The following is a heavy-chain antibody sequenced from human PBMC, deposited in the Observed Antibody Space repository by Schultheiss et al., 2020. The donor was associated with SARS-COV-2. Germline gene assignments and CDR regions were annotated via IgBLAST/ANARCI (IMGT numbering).Heavy chain of an antibody. CDR2: IYYSGST. CDR1: GDSISSGYF. V-gene: IGHV4-38-2*01. J-gene: IGHJ5*02. CDR3: ARVGGHPVYNWFDP. Sequence: SETLSLSCDVSGDSISSGYFWGWIRQPPGKGLEWIGYIYYSGSTYYNPSVKSLVTISVDTSKNQFSLKLSSVTAADTAVYYCARVGGHPVYNWFDPWGQGTLVTVSS. D-gene: IGHD3-16*01.